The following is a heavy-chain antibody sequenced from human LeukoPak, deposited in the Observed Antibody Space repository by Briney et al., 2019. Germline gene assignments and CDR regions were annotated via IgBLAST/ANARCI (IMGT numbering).Heavy chain of an antibody. D-gene: IGHD3-22*01. V-gene: IGHV1-69*04. CDR3: TREGVYSPDGSGYHRDAFDI. CDR2: IIPILNVA. J-gene: IGHJ3*02. CDR1: GGSFNSYV. Sequence: ASVKVSCKASGGSFNSYVITWVRQAPGQGLEWMGRIIPILNVANFAQKFQGRVTITADKSTNTAHMELSSLRSEDTAVYYCTREGVYSPDGSGYHRDAFDIWGQGTMVTVSS.